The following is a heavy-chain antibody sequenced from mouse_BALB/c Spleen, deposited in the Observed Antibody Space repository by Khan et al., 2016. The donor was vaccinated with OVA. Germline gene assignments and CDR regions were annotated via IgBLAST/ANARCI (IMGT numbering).Heavy chain of an antibody. Sequence: QVQLKESGPGLVAPSQSLSITCTVSGFSLTNYGISWVRQPPGKGLEWLGVVWGDGSTNYNSALRSRLSISKDNSQSQVFLKLNSLQTDATATYYCAKFYYGGVADWYFDVWGAGTTVTVSS. D-gene: IGHD1-1*02. CDR2: VWGDGST. V-gene: IGHV2-3*01. J-gene: IGHJ1*01. CDR1: GFSLTNYG. CDR3: AKFYYGGVADWYFDV.